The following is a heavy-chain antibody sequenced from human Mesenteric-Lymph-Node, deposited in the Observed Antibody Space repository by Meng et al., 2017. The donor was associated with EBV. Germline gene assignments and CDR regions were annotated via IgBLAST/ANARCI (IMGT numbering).Heavy chain of an antibody. Sequence: QVRLQCAGPGLVKPSGTLSLTCAVSGGSISSSNWWSWVRQPPGKGLEWIGEIYHSGSTNYNPSLKSRVTISVDKSKNQFSLKLSSVTAADTAVYYCARDLSGSRNRPFDYWGQGTLVTVSS. CDR3: ARDLSGSRNRPFDY. D-gene: IGHD3-10*01. CDR1: GGSISSSNW. J-gene: IGHJ4*02. V-gene: IGHV4-4*02. CDR2: IYHSGST.